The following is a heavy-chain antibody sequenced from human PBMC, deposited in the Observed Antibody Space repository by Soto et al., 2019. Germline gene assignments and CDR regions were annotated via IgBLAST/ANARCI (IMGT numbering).Heavy chain of an antibody. Sequence: SQTLSLTCAISGDSVSSDSAAWNWIRQSPSRGLEWLGRAYYRSKWYNDYAVSVNGRITINPDTSKNHFSLQLNSVTPEDTAVYYCVRSRVFIAVAGMATYYYYYGMDVWGQGTTVTVSS. CDR2: AYYRSKWYN. V-gene: IGHV6-1*01. CDR3: VRSRVFIAVAGMATYYYYYGMDV. D-gene: IGHD6-19*01. CDR1: GDSVSSDSAA. J-gene: IGHJ6*02.